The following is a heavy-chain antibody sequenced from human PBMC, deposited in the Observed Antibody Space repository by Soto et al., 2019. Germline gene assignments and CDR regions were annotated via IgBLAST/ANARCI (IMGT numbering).Heavy chain of an antibody. J-gene: IGHJ4*02. CDR2: ISYDGSNK. CDR1: GFTFSSYG. CDR3: AKEGSSWYNYYFDY. D-gene: IGHD6-13*01. Sequence: ESGGGVVQPGRSLRLSCAASGFTFSSYGMHWVRQAPGKGLEWVAVISYDGSNKYYADSVKGRFTISRDNSKNTLYLQMNSLRAEDTAVYYCAKEGSSWYNYYFDYWGQGTLVTVSS. V-gene: IGHV3-30*18.